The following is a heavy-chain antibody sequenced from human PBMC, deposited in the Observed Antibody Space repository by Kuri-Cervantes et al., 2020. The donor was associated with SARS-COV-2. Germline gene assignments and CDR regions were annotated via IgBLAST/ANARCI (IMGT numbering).Heavy chain of an antibody. V-gene: IGHV4-34*01. J-gene: IGHJ1*01. D-gene: IGHD6-19*01. CDR3: ASQEGSGWYPASFQH. CDR2: INHSGST. Sequence: SETLSLTCAVYGGSFSGYYWSWIRQPPGKGLEWIGEINHSGSTNYNPSLKSRVTISVDTSKNQFSLKLSSVTAADTAVYYCASQEGSGWYPASFQHWGQGTLVTVSS. CDR1: GGSFSGYY.